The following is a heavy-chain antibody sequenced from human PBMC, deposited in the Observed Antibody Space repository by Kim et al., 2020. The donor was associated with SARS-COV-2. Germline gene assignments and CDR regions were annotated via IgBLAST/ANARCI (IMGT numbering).Heavy chain of an antibody. J-gene: IGHJ4*02. V-gene: IGHV4-39*01. Sequence: SETLSLTCTVSGGSISSSSYYWGWIRQPPGKGLEWIGSIYYSGSTYYNPSLKSRVTISVDTSKNQFSLKLSSVTAADTAVYYCSYGSGSYYTGTFLDYWGQGTLVTVSS. CDR1: GGSISSSSYY. D-gene: IGHD3-10*01. CDR2: IYYSGST. CDR3: SYGSGSYYTGTFLDY.